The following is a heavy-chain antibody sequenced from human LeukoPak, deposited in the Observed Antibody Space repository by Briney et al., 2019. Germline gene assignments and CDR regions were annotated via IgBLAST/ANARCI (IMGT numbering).Heavy chain of an antibody. V-gene: IGHV4-59*08. CDR3: ARHPFATPYDH. Sequence: SETLSLTCAVSGDSINSFYWSWIRQPPGKGLEWIGYVFHTGDTNSNPSLKSRVTVSLDTSTSQVSLRLTSVTAADTAVYYCARHPFATPYDHWGRGILVTVSS. CDR1: GDSINSFY. D-gene: IGHD2-15*01. J-gene: IGHJ4*02. CDR2: VFHTGDT.